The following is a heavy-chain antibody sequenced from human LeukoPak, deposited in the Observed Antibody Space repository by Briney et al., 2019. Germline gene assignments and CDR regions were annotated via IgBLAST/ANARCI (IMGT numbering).Heavy chain of an antibody. CDR3: AGAMARDYFDY. Sequence: GGSLRLSCAASGFTFSSYAMSWVRQAPGKGLEWVSAISGSGGSTYYADSVKGRFTISRDNSKNTLYLQMDSLRAEDTAVYYCAGAMARDYFDYWGQGTLVTVSS. CDR1: GFTFSSYA. CDR2: ISGSGGST. V-gene: IGHV3-23*01. D-gene: IGHD5-18*01. J-gene: IGHJ4*02.